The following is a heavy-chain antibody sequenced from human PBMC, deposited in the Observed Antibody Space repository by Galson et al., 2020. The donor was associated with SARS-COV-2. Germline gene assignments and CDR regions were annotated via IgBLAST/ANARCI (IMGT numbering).Heavy chain of an antibody. Sequence: ETSETLSLTCTVSRGPISGYYWSWIRQTPGKKLEWLGRIYSTGTTDYNPSLKSRVTISVDTSKNQFSLTLSSVTAADTAVYYCAKLAEGRRRSEDYWGQGTLVTVSS. CDR3: AKLAEGRRRSEDY. CDR2: IYSTGTT. J-gene: IGHJ4*02. V-gene: IGHV4-59*08. CDR1: RGPISGYY.